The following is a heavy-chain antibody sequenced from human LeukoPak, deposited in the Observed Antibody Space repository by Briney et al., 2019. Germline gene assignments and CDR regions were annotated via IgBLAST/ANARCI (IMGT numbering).Heavy chain of an antibody. CDR3: ARRPVRVLQYRGHFDY. Sequence: SETLSLTCAVYGGSFSGYYWSWIRQPPGKELEWIGEINHSGSTNYNPSLKSRVTISVDTSKNQFSLKLSSVTAADTAVYYCARRPVRVLQYRGHFDYWGQGTLVTVSS. CDR2: INHSGST. V-gene: IGHV4-34*01. CDR1: GGSFSGYY. J-gene: IGHJ4*02. D-gene: IGHD4-11*01.